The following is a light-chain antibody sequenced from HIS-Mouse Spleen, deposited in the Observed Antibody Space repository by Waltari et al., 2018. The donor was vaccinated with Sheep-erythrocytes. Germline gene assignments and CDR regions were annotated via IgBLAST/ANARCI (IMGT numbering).Light chain of an antibody. CDR2: QDS. Sequence: SYELTQPPSVSVSPGQTASITCSGDKLGDKYACWYQQKPGQSPVLVIYQDSKRPSGIPERFSCSNSGNTATLTLSGTQAMDEADYYCQAWDSSTAVFGGGTKLTVL. CDR3: QAWDSSTAV. CDR1: KLGDKY. V-gene: IGLV3-1*01. J-gene: IGLJ2*01.